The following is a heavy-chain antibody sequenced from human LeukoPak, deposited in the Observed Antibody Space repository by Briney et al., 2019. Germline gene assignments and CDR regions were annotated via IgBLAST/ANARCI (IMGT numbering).Heavy chain of an antibody. V-gene: IGHV3-30*02. D-gene: IGHD3-10*01. CDR3: CRGGYFDY. J-gene: IGHJ4*02. CDR2: IWYDGSSK. CDR1: VWTFSSYG. Sequence: GRALRLSCVASVWTFSSYGMHWVRQAPGKGVEGGAFIWYDGSSKYYAASVKGRFTISRDNSKNTLYLQINSLSAEATAVYYCCRGGYFDYWGRGNRVTVSS.